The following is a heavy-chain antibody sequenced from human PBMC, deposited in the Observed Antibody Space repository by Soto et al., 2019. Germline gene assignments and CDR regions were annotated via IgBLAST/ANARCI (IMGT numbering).Heavy chain of an antibody. CDR1: GYTFTNYG. CDR2: ISAYNGNT. CDR3: ASSYYGSGTPYYYGMDV. J-gene: IGHJ6*02. D-gene: IGHD3-10*01. V-gene: IGHV1-18*01. Sequence: QVQLVQSGAEVKKPGASVKVSCKASGYTFTNYGITWVRQAPGQGLEWMGWISAYNGNTNYAQKLQGRVTMTTDTSTTTPYMELRSLRSDDTAVYYCASSYYGSGTPYYYGMDVWGQGTTVTVSS.